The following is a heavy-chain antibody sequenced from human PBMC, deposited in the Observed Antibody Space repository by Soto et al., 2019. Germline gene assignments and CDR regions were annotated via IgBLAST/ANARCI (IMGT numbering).Heavy chain of an antibody. V-gene: IGHV2-5*02. CDR1: GFSFSTSEVG. D-gene: IGHD6-19*01. Sequence: QITLKESGPTLVKPTQTLTLTCTFSGFSFSTSEVGVGWIRQPPGKALEWLGLIYWDDDKRYSPSLKNRLSITKDTSKNQVILTVTNMDPVDAGTYYWAHTLRTSGWPFDYWGQGTRVPVSS. CDR2: IYWDDDK. J-gene: IGHJ4*02. CDR3: AHTLRTSGWPFDY.